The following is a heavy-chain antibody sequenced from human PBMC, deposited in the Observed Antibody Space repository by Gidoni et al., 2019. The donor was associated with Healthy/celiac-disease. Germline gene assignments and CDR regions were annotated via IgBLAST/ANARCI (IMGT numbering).Heavy chain of an antibody. CDR3: ALGYCSTTTCYQSDY. D-gene: IGHD2-2*01. CDR1: GGTFNSYT. J-gene: IGHJ4*02. V-gene: IGHV1-69*02. Sequence: QVQLVQSGAEVKKPGYSVKVYCKDSGGTFNSYTISWVLQAPGQGLDWMGRIIPSLGIPNYAQKFQGRVTITADRSTTTAYMELSILRSDDTAVYYCALGYCSTTTCYQSDYWGQGTLVTVSS. CDR2: IIPSLGIP.